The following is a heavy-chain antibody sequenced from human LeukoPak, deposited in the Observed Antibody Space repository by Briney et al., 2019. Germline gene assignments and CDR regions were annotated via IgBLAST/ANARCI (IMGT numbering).Heavy chain of an antibody. Sequence: SETLSLTCTVSVGSISSYYWSWIRQPAGKGLEWIGRIYSSGSTNYNPSLKSRVTMSVDTSKKQFSLKRSSFTAADTAVYYCARGQYHLLYWYFDLWGRGTQVTVSS. CDR2: IYSSGST. CDR1: VGSISSYY. CDR3: ARGQYHLLYWYFDL. D-gene: IGHD2-2*01. J-gene: IGHJ2*01. V-gene: IGHV4-4*07.